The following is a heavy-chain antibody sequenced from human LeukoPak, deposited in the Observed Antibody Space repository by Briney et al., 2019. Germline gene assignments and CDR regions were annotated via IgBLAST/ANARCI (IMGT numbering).Heavy chain of an antibody. CDR1: GGTFSSYA. CDR3: ARVLVGTLGGYYYYYGMDV. V-gene: IGHV1-69*04. CDR2: IIPILGIA. D-gene: IGHD2-8*02. Sequence: SVKVSCKASGGTFSSYAISWVRQAPGQGLEWMGRIIPILGIANYAQKFQGRVTTTADKSTSTAYMELSSLRSEDTAVYYCARVLVGTLGGYYYYYGMDVWGQGTTVTVSS. J-gene: IGHJ6*02.